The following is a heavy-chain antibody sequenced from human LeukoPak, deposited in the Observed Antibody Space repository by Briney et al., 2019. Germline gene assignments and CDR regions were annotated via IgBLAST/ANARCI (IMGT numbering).Heavy chain of an antibody. D-gene: IGHD2-2*01. Sequence: GGSLRLSCAASGFTFNSYAMSWVRQAPGKGLEWVSAISGSGGSTYYADSVKGRFTISRDNSKNTLYLQMNSLRAEDTAVYYCAKDRQYWSYCSSTSCYGWFDPWGQGTLVTVSS. V-gene: IGHV3-23*01. CDR1: GFTFNSYA. CDR2: ISGSGGST. J-gene: IGHJ5*02. CDR3: AKDRQYWSYCSSTSCYGWFDP.